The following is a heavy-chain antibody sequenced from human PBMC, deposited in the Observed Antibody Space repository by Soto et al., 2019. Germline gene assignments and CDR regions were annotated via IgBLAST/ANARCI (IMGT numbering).Heavy chain of an antibody. D-gene: IGHD5-12*01. CDR3: ARDATISYYYGMDV. V-gene: IGHV4-59*01. J-gene: IGHJ6*02. Sequence: PSETLSLTCTVPGGSISSYYWSWIRQPPGKGLEWIGYIYYSGSTNYNPSLKSRVTISVDTSKNRFSLKLSSVTAADTAVYYCARDATISYYYGMDVWGQGTTVTVSS. CDR2: IYYSGST. CDR1: GGSISSYY.